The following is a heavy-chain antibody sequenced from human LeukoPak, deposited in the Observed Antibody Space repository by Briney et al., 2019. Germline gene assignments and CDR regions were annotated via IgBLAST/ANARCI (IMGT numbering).Heavy chain of an antibody. V-gene: IGHV1-46*01. CDR2: ANPSVGST. D-gene: IGHD5-24*01. CDR3: ARGSEMSTIPLFDY. CDR1: GYTFTNYY. J-gene: IGHJ4*02. Sequence: GASVKVSCKASGYTFTNYYMHWVRQAPGQGLEWMGIANPSVGSTSYAQNFQDRVTMTRDTSTSTVYMELSSLRSEDTAVYYCARGSEMSTIPLFDYWGQGTLVTVSS.